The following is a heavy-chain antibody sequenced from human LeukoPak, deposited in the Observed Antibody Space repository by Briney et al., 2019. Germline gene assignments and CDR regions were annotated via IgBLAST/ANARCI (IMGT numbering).Heavy chain of an antibody. D-gene: IGHD3-22*01. Sequence: PGGSLGLSCAASGFTFSSYAMSWVRQAPGKGLEWVSAISGSGGSTYYAASVKGRFTISRDNSKYTLYLQMNSLRAEDTAVYYCAKDPTYYDDSSGELFDYWGQGTLVTVSS. V-gene: IGHV3-23*01. J-gene: IGHJ4*02. CDR2: ISGSGGST. CDR3: AKDPTYYDDSSGELFDY. CDR1: GFTFSSYA.